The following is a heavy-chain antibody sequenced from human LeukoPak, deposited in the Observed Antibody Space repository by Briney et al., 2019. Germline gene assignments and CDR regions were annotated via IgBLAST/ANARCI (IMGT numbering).Heavy chain of an antibody. D-gene: IGHD2-2*03. CDR2: IYYSGST. CDR1: GGSISSSSYY. Sequence: SETLSLTCTVSGGSISSSSYYWGWIRQPPGKGLEWIGSIYYSGSTYYNPSLKSRVTISVVTSKNQFSLKLSSVTAADTAVYYCARHSFGYCSSTSCYMPDYWGQGTLVTVSS. V-gene: IGHV4-39*01. CDR3: ARHSFGYCSSTSCYMPDY. J-gene: IGHJ4*02.